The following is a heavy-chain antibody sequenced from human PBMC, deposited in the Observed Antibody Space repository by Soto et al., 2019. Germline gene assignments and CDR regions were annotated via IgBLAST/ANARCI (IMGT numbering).Heavy chain of an antibody. CDR1: GFTFSSYA. D-gene: IGHD3-22*01. J-gene: IGHJ3*02. Sequence: GGSLRLSCAASGFTFSSYAMSWVRQAPGKGLEWVSAISGSGGSTYYADSVKGRFTISRDNSKNTLYLQMNSLKTEDTAVYYCTTDLVGYYYDSSGYLDAFDIWGQGTMVTVSS. CDR2: ISGSGGST. CDR3: TTDLVGYYYDSSGYLDAFDI. V-gene: IGHV3-23*01.